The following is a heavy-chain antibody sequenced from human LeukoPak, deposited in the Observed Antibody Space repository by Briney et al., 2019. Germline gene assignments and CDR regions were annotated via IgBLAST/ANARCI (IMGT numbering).Heavy chain of an antibody. Sequence: PGGSPRLSCAASGFTSSSYWMTSVRQAPGKGLEWVANIKQDGSEKSYVDSVKGRFTISRDNGKNSLHLQMNGLRAEDTALYYCVRGARAPDCWGQGTLVTVS. V-gene: IGHV3-7*05. CDR3: VRGARAPDC. CDR2: IKQDGSEK. CDR1: GFTSSSYW. J-gene: IGHJ4*02.